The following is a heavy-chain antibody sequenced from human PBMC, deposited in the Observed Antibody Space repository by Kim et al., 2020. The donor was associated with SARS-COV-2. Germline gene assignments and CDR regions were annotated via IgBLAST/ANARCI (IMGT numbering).Heavy chain of an antibody. Sequence: ASVKVSCKASGYTFTSYAMNWVRQAPGQGLEWMGWINTNTGNPTFAQGFTGRFVFSLDTSVSTAYLQISSLKAEDTAVYYCARVPVVVVAATPFDYWGQGTLVTVSS. D-gene: IGHD2-15*01. CDR3: ARVPVVVVAATPFDY. V-gene: IGHV7-4-1*02. CDR1: GYTFTSYA. CDR2: INTNTGNP. J-gene: IGHJ4*02.